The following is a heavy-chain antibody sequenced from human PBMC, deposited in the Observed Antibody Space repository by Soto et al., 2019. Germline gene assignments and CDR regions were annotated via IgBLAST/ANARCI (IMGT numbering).Heavy chain of an antibody. Sequence: QVQLVESGGGVVQPGRSLRLSCAASGFTFSSYGMHWVRQAPGKGLEWVAVIWYDGSNKYYADSVKGLFTISRDNSKNTLYLQMNSLRAEDTAVYYCARDDGYNSYYFDYWGQGTLVTVSS. V-gene: IGHV3-33*01. CDR1: GFTFSSYG. D-gene: IGHD1-1*01. CDR2: IWYDGSNK. CDR3: ARDDGYNSYYFDY. J-gene: IGHJ4*02.